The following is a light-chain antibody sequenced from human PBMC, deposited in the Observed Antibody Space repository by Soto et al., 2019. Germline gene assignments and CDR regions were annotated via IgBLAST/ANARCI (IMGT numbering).Light chain of an antibody. V-gene: IGKV3-15*01. J-gene: IGKJ1*01. CDR2: GAS. CDR3: QQYNNWPPWT. Sequence: EMVMTQSPATLSVSPGERATLSCRASQSVSSNLAWYQQKPGQAPRLPIYGASTRATGIPAMFSVSGSGTEFALTISSLQSEDFAVYYYQQYNNWPPWTFGQVTKVEIK. CDR1: QSVSSN.